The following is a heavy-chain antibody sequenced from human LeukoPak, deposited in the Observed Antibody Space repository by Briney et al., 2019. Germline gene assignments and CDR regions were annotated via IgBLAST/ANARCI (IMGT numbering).Heavy chain of an antibody. D-gene: IGHD3-22*01. CDR3: AAGLITMIVVDGDYYYYMDV. CDR2: IIPLFGTA. Sequence: SVQVSCKASGGTFSSYAISWVRQAHGQGHEWMGRIIPLFGTANYAQKFQGRVTITTDESTSTAYMELSSLRSEDTAVYYCAAGLITMIVVDGDYYYYMDVWGKGTTVTVSS. J-gene: IGHJ6*03. CDR1: GGTFSSYA. V-gene: IGHV1-69*05.